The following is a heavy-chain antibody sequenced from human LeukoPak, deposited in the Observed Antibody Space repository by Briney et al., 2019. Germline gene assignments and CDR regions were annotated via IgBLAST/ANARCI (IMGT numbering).Heavy chain of an antibody. CDR1: GFTFSSYA. V-gene: IGHV3-30*01. Sequence: PGGSLRLSCAASGFTFSSYAMHWVRQAPGKGLEWVAVISYDGSNKYYADSVKGRFTISRDNSKNTLYLQTNSLRAEDTAVYYCARESYSSSSEYYYYYMDVWGKGTTVTVSS. J-gene: IGHJ6*03. D-gene: IGHD6-6*01. CDR3: ARESYSSSSEYYYYYMDV. CDR2: ISYDGSNK.